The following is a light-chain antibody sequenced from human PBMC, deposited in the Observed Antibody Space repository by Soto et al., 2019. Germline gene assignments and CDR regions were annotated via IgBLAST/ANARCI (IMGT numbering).Light chain of an antibody. J-gene: IGKJ4*01. V-gene: IGKV3-20*01. CDR2: GTS. Sequence: EMVLTQSPGTLSLSPGEGATLSCSASQSISSTYLAWYQQKAGQAPRLLIYGTSRRNIGIPDRFSGSGSGTDFALTISRLQPEDFAVYYCQQYDDLVLTFGGGTKVEIK. CDR1: QSISSTY. CDR3: QQYDDLVLT.